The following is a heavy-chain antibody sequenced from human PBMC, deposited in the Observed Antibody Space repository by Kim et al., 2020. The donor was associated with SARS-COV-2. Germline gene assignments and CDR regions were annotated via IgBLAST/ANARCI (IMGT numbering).Heavy chain of an antibody. Sequence: GGSLRLSCAASGFIFRSYAMSWVRQAPGKGLEWVSAISGSGDSTYYADSVKGRFTISRDNSKNTVYLQMNSLRAEDTAVYYCAKDRYFPMDEDYWGQGTLVTVSS. CDR3: AKDRYFPMDEDY. CDR1: GFIFRSYA. V-gene: IGHV3-23*01. D-gene: IGHD1-26*01. CDR2: ISGSGDST. J-gene: IGHJ4*02.